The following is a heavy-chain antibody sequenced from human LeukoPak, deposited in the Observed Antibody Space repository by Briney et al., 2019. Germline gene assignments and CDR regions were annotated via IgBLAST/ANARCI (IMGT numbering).Heavy chain of an antibody. Sequence: PSETLSLTCTVSGGSISSYYWSWIRQPPGKGLEWIGYIYYSGSTNYNPSLKSRVTISVVTSKNQFSLKLSSVTAADTAVYYCARVSSGWSTDYYFDYWGQGTLVTVSS. CDR1: GGSISSYY. J-gene: IGHJ4*02. CDR2: IYYSGST. D-gene: IGHD6-19*01. V-gene: IGHV4-59*01. CDR3: ARVSSGWSTDYYFDY.